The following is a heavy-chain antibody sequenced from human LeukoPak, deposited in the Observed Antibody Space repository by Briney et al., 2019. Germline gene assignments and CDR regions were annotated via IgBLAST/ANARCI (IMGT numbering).Heavy chain of an antibody. CDR2: IYHSGST. Sequence: SGTLSLTCAVSGGSISSSNWWSWVRQPPGQGLEWIGEIYHSGSTNYNPSLKSRVTISVDKSKNQFSLKLSSVTAADTAVYYCAREGLGFGELSYFDYWGQGTLVTVSS. D-gene: IGHD3-10*01. CDR1: GGSISSSNW. CDR3: AREGLGFGELSYFDY. J-gene: IGHJ4*02. V-gene: IGHV4-4*02.